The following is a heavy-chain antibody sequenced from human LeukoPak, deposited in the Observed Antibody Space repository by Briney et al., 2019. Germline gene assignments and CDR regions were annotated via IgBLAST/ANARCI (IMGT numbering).Heavy chain of an antibody. J-gene: IGHJ6*03. CDR3: ARHYRGRVAGYYYYYYMDV. CDR2: INHSGST. CDR1: GGSFSGYY. V-gene: IGHV4-34*01. D-gene: IGHD6-19*01. Sequence: PSETLSLTCAVYGGSFSGYYWSWIRQPPGKGLEWIGEINHSGSTNYNPSLKSRVTTSVDTSKNQFSLKLSSVTAADTAVYYCARHYRGRVAGYYYYYYMDVWGKGTTVTISS.